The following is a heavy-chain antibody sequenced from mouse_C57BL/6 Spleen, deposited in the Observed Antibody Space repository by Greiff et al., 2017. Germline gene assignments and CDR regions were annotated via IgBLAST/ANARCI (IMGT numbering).Heavy chain of an antibody. D-gene: IGHD2-3*01. V-gene: IGHV1-15*01. CDR1: GYTFTDYE. J-gene: IGHJ4*01. CDR3: TRCGYYVDYAMDY. CDR2: IDPETGGT. Sequence: VQLQQSGAELVRPGASVTLSCKASGYTFTDYEMHWVKQTPVHGLEWIGAIDPETGGTAYNQKFKGKAILTADKSSSTAYMELRSLTSEDSAVYYYTRCGYYVDYAMDYWGQGTSVTVSS.